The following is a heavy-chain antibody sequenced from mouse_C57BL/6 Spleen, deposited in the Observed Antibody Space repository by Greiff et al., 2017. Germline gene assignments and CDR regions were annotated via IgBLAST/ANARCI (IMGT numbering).Heavy chain of an antibody. CDR3: ARDRGYGNYWYFDV. J-gene: IGHJ1*03. CDR1: GFTFSDYY. V-gene: IGHV5-16*01. D-gene: IGHD2-10*02. Sequence: EVQLVESEGGLVQPGSSMKLSCTASGFTFSDYYMAWVRQVPEKGLEWVANINYDGSSTYYLDSLKSRFIISRDNAKNILYLQMSSLKSEDTATYYCARDRGYGNYWYFDVWGTGTSVTVSS. CDR2: INYDGSST.